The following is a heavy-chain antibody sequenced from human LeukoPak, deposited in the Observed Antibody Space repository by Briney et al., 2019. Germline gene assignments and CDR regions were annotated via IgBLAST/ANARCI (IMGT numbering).Heavy chain of an antibody. D-gene: IGHD2-15*01. V-gene: IGHV3-49*04. CDR3: TRDRLVVAATYFDC. CDR1: GFTFGDYA. Sequence: GGSLRLSCTASGFTFGDYAMSWVRQAPGKGLEWVGFIRSKAYGGTTEYAASVKGRFTISRDDSKSIAYLQMNSLKTEDTAVYYCTRDRLVVAATYFDCWGKGTLVTVSS. CDR2: IRSKAYGGTT. J-gene: IGHJ4*02.